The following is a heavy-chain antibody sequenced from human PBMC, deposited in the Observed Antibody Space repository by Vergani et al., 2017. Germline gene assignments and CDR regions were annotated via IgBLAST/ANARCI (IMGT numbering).Heavy chain of an antibody. Sequence: EVQLVESGGGLVQPGRSLRLSCTASGFTFGDYAMSWVRQAPGKGLEWVGFIRSKAYGGTTEYAASVKGRFTISRDDSKSIAYLQMNSLKTEDTAVYYCTRXGERIFGVVILYYYGMDVWGQGTSVTVSS. V-gene: IGHV3-49*04. CDR1: GFTFGDYA. D-gene: IGHD3-3*01. J-gene: IGHJ6*02. CDR3: TRXGERIFGVVILYYYGMDV. CDR2: IRSKAYGGTT.